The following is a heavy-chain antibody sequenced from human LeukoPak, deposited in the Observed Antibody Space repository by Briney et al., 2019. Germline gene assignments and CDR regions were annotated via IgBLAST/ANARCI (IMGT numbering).Heavy chain of an antibody. CDR3: AKDIRRGYNYGYDQFAY. CDR1: GFTFSSYA. D-gene: IGHD5-18*01. V-gene: IGHV3-64*01. Sequence: GGSLRLSCAASGFTFSSYAMHWVRQAPGKGLEYVSAISSNGGSTYYANSVKGRFTISRDNSKNTLYLQMGSLRAEDTAVYYCAKDIRRGYNYGYDQFAYWGQGTLVTVSS. CDR2: ISSNGGST. J-gene: IGHJ4*02.